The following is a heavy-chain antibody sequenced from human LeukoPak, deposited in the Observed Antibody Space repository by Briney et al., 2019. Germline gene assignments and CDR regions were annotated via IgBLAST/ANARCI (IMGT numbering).Heavy chain of an antibody. D-gene: IGHD2-21*02. CDR1: GGTFSSYA. CDR2: IIPIFGTA. J-gene: IGHJ3*02. CDR3: AREEREYCGGDCNDAFDI. V-gene: IGHV1-69*13. Sequence: SVKVSCKASGGTFSSYAISWVRQAPGQGHEWMGGIIPIFGTANYAQKFQGRVTITADESTSTAYMELSSLRSEDTAVYYCAREEREYCGGDCNDAFDIWGQGTMVTVSS.